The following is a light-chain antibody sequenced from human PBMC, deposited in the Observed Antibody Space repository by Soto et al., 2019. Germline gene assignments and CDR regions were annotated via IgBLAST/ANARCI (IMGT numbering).Light chain of an antibody. CDR3: QSYDSSLSADYV. CDR2: GNS. J-gene: IGLJ1*01. Sequence: QPVLTQPPSVSGAPGQRVTISCTGSSSNIGAGYDVHWYQQLPGTAPKLLIYGNSNRSSGVPDRFSGSKSGTSASLAITGLQAEDEADYYCQSYDSSLSADYVFGTGTKLTVL. V-gene: IGLV1-40*01. CDR1: SSNIGAGYD.